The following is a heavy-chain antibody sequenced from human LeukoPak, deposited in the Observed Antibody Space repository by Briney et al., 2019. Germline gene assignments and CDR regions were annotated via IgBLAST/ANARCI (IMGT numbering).Heavy chain of an antibody. CDR1: GFTFSNAW. CDR3: TTRMLFYYYYYMDV. J-gene: IGHJ6*03. Sequence: GGSLRLSCAASGFTFSNAWMSWVRQAPGKGLEWVGRIKSKTDGGTTDYAAPVKGRFTISRDDSKNTLYLQMNSLKTEDTAVYYCTTRMLFYYYYYMDVWGKGTTVTVSS. CDR2: IKSKTDGGTT. D-gene: IGHD2-21*01. V-gene: IGHV3-15*01.